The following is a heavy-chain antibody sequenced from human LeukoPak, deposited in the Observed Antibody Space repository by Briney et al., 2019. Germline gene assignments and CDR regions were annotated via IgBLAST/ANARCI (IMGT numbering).Heavy chain of an antibody. V-gene: IGHV3-7*01. CDR2: IYLDGSRA. J-gene: IGHJ6*03. D-gene: IGHD2-2*01. CDR3: GRAGPVTKDHFIDV. Sequence: LAGGSLRLSCAVSGFTFTNYWMSWARQSPGKGLEWVANIYLDGSRAYYVDSVKGRFTISRDNAKNSLFLQMNSLSAEDTAVYYCGRAGPVTKDHFIDVWGKGTTVTVSS. CDR1: GFTFTNYW.